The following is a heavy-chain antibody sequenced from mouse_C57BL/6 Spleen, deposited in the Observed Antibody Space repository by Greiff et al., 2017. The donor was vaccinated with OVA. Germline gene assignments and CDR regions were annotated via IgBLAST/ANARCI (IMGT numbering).Heavy chain of an antibody. J-gene: IGHJ4*01. CDR1: GFSFTSYG. V-gene: IGHV2-5*01. D-gene: IGHD5-5*01. Sequence: QVQLKESGPGLVQPSQSLSITCTVSGFSFTSYGVHWVRQSPGKGLEWLGVIWRGGSTDYNAAFMSRLSITKDNSKSQVFFKMNSLQADDTAIYYCAKGGLPHYYAMDYWGQGTSVTVSS. CDR2: IWRGGST. CDR3: AKGGLPHYYAMDY.